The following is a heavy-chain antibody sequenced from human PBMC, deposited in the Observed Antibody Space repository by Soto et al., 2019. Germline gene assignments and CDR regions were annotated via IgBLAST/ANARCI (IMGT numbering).Heavy chain of an antibody. CDR1: GFTFSSYW. V-gene: IGHV3-7*05. Sequence: GGSLRLSCAASGFTFSSYWMSWVRQGPGKGPEWVANIKQDGSEIYYVDSVKGRFTISRDNAKSSLYLQMTSLRAEDTAVYHCAKPLSAIPGDSWGQGTLVTVSS. D-gene: IGHD2-2*01. CDR3: AKPLSAIPGDS. CDR2: IKQDGSEI. J-gene: IGHJ4*02.